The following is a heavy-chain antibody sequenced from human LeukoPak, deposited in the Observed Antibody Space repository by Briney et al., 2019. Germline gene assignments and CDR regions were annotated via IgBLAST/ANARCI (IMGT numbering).Heavy chain of an antibody. V-gene: IGHV1-69*05. J-gene: IGHJ4*02. D-gene: IGHD6-6*01. CDR3: AREGEYSSSSGFDY. CDR2: IIPIFGTA. Sequence: GASVKVSCKASGGTFSSYAISWVRQAPGQGLEWMGRIIPIFGTANYAQKFQGRVTITTDESTSTAYMELSSLRSEDTAVYYCAREGEYSSSSGFDYWGQGTLVTVSS. CDR1: GGTFSSYA.